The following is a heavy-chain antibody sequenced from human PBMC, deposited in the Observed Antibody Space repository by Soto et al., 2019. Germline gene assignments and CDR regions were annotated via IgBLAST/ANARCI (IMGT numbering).Heavy chain of an antibody. V-gene: IGHV3-48*03. Sequence: EVQLVESGGGLIQPGGSLRLSCAASGFTFSSSEMYWVRQAPGKGLEWVSYIHPSGQPIFYADSVEGRFTISRDNAKNSLYLKMSCMRVANSAVYYCARRASRWGQGTMVTVSS. CDR3: ARRASR. D-gene: IGHD1-26*01. CDR2: IHPSGQPI. CDR1: GFTFSSSE. J-gene: IGHJ3*01.